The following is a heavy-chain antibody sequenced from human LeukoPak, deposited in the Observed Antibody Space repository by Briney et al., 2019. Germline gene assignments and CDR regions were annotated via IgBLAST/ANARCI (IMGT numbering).Heavy chain of an antibody. V-gene: IGHV3-23*01. D-gene: IGHD6-19*01. J-gene: IGHJ4*02. CDR2: ISGSGGST. CDR1: GFTFSSYA. CDR3: AKSPSGWYSLYYFDY. Sequence: PGGSLRLSCAASGFTFSSYAMSWVRQAPGKGLERVSAISGSGGSTYYADSVKGRFTISRDNSKNTLYLQMNSLRAEDTAVYYCAKSPSGWYSLYYFDYWGQGTLVTVSS.